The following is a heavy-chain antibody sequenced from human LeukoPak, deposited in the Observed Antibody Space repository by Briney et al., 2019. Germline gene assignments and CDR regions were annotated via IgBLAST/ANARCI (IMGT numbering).Heavy chain of an antibody. D-gene: IGHD2-8*01. CDR2: ISGSGDST. CDR3: AKCISVRKDAFEI. CDR1: GFTFRSYD. Sequence: GGSLRLSCAGSGFTFRSYDMSWVRQAPGKGLEWVSFISGSGDSTYYADSVKGRFTISRDNSKSTLFLQMNGLRAEDTAVYYCAKCISVRKDAFEIWGQGTMVTVSS. V-gene: IGHV3-23*01. J-gene: IGHJ3*02.